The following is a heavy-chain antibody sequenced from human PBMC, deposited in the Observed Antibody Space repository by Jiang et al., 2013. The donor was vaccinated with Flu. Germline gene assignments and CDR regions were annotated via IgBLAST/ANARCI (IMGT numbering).Heavy chain of an antibody. CDR1: GYTFTSYG. V-gene: IGHV1-18*01. D-gene: IGHD1-26*01. Sequence: SGAEVKKPGASVKVSCKASGYTFTSYGISWVRQAPGQGLEWMGWISAYNGNTNYAQKLQGRVTMTTDTSTSTAYMELRSLRSDDTAVYYCARDLRQEWELLGGGYFDYWGQGTLVTVSS. CDR3: ARDLRQEWELLGGGYFDY. J-gene: IGHJ4*02. CDR2: ISAYNGNT.